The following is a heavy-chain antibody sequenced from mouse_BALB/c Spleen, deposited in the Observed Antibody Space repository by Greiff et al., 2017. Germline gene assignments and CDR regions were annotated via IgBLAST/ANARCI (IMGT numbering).Heavy chain of an antibody. CDR2: ISNLAYSI. J-gene: IGHJ2*01. CDR3: ARDWGGFDY. Sequence: EVKLMESGGGLVQPGGSRKLSCAASGFTFSDYGMAWVRQAPGKGPEWVAFISNLAYSIYYADTVTGRFTISRENAKNTLYLEMSSLRSEDTAMYYCARDWGGFDYWGQGTTLTVSS. D-gene: IGHD1-1*02. CDR1: GFTFSDYG. V-gene: IGHV5-15*02.